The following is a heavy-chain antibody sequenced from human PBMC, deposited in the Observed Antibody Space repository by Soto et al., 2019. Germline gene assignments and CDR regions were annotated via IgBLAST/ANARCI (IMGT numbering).Heavy chain of an antibody. CDR2: ISGGSGDST. V-gene: IGHV3-23*01. J-gene: IGHJ4*02. Sequence: GGSLRLSCAASGFTFSNYAMNGVRQAPGKGLEWVSGISGGSGDSTFYADSVKGRFTISRDNSKNTLHLQMNSLRTEDTAVYYCAKNQPSWATRAAFDYWGQGTLVTVSS. D-gene: IGHD2-2*01. CDR1: GFTFSNYA. CDR3: AKNQPSWATRAAFDY.